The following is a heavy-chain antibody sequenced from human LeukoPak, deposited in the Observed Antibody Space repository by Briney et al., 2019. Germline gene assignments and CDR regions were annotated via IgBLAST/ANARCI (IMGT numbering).Heavy chain of an antibody. CDR2: IYYSGST. Sequence: PSETLSLTCTVSGGSISSYYWSWIRQPPGKGLEWIGYIYYSGSTNYDPSLRSRVTISVDTSKNQFSLKLSSVTAADTAVYYCARGFLYYFDYWGQGTLVPVSS. CDR1: GGSISSYY. J-gene: IGHJ4*02. CDR3: ARGFLYYFDY. D-gene: IGHD2/OR15-2a*01. V-gene: IGHV4-59*01.